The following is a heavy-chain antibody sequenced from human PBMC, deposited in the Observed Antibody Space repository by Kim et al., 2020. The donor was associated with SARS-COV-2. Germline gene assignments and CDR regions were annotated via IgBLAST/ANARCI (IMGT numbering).Heavy chain of an antibody. Sequence: ASVKVSCKVSGYTLTELSMHWVRQAPGKGLEWMGGFDPEDGETIYAQKFQGRVTMTEDTSTDTAYMELSSLRSEDTAVYYCATADPTVVPATYYYYYMDVWGKGTTVTVSS. J-gene: IGHJ6*03. D-gene: IGHD2-2*01. CDR1: GYTLTELS. CDR2: FDPEDGET. V-gene: IGHV1-24*01. CDR3: ATADPTVVPATYYYYYMDV.